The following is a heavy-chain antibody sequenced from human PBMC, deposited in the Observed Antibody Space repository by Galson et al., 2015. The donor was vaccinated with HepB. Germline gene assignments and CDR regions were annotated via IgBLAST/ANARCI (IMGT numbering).Heavy chain of an antibody. Sequence: LVKPTQTLTLTCTFSGFSLTTSGVGVGWIRQPPGKALEWLESIYWNGNKRFNPSLKTRLTITKDTSKSQVVLTMTNMDPVDTATYYCARRMWWSLDYWGQGTLVTVSS. CDR3: ARRMWWSLDY. V-gene: IGHV2-5*01. CDR2: IYWNGNK. CDR1: GFSLTTSGVG. J-gene: IGHJ4*02. D-gene: IGHD2-15*01.